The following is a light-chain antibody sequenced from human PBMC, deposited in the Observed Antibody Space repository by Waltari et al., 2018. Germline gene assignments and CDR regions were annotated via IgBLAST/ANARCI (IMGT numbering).Light chain of an antibody. CDR1: QAISRW. J-gene: IGKJ1*01. CDR3: QQGNSLPPT. CDR2: DAS. V-gene: IGKV1-12*01. Sequence: EIQMTQSPSSVSASVGDRVPITCRASQAISRWLAWYQQKPGNSPNLLIYDASKLQSGVPSRFSGSGSGTDFTLTISSLRPEDSATYYCQQGNSLPPTFGQGTKVEIK.